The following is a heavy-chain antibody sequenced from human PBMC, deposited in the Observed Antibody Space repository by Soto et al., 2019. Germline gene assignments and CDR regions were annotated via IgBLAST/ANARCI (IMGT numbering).Heavy chain of an antibody. CDR1: GYTLTGYY. D-gene: IGHD3-22*01. V-gene: IGHV1-2*04. J-gene: IGHJ6*02. CDR2: INPNSGGT. Sequence: ASVKVSCKASGYTLTGYYMHWVRQAPGQGLEWMGWINPNSGGTNYAQKFQGWVTMTRDTSISTAYMELSRLRSDDTAVYYCARGVSTYYYDSSGYFSPPDVWGQGTTVTVS. CDR3: ARGVSTYYYDSSGYFSPPDV.